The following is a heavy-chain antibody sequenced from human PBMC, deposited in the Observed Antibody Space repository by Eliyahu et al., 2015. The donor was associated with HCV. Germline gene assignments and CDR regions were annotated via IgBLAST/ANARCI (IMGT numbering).Heavy chain of an antibody. V-gene: IGHV2-5*02. D-gene: IGHD6-19*01. CDR1: KFSLNTVGVG. J-gene: IGHJ4*02. Sequence: QITLKESGPTLVKPTQTLTLTCSFSKFSLNTVGVGVGWIRQPPGKAPEWLALIWWDNDKSYSPSLEYRLTITKDTSNNQVVLTMTNMDPVDTATYYCAHSLRYTSAVHYFDSWGQGTLVTVSS. CDR3: AHSLRYTSAVHYFDS. CDR2: IWWDNDK.